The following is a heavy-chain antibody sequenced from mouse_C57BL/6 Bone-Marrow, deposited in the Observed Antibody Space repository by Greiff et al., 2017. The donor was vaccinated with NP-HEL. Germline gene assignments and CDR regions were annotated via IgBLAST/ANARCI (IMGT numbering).Heavy chain of an antibody. CDR3: ALDLLYYYGSSFDY. CDR2: IDPEDGET. D-gene: IGHD1-1*01. Sequence: VQLQQSGAELVKPGASVKLSCTASGFNIKAYYMHWVKQRTEQGLEWIGRIDPEDGETKYAPNFPGKATITADTSSNTAYLQLSSLTSEDTAVYYCALDLLYYYGSSFDYWGHGPTLTVSS. V-gene: IGHV14-2*01. CDR1: GFNIKAYY. J-gene: IGHJ2*01.